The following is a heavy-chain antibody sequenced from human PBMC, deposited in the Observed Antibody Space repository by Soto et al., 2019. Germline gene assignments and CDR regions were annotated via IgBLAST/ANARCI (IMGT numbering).Heavy chain of an antibody. D-gene: IGHD6-19*01. Sequence: GGSLRLSCAASGFTFSRYAMHWVRQAPGKGLEWVAVTSFDGSEKYYADSVKGRFTIFRDNSKNTLYLQMNSLRAEDTAVHYCARSAVAGMNYYYYYGVDVWGQGTTVTVLL. CDR1: GFTFSRYA. J-gene: IGHJ6*02. CDR2: TSFDGSEK. V-gene: IGHV3-30*04. CDR3: ARSAVAGMNYYYYYGVDV.